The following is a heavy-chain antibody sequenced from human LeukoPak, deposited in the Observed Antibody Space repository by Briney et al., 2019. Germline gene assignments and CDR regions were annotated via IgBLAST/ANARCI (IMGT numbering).Heavy chain of an antibody. J-gene: IGHJ6*03. V-gene: IGHV4-31*03. CDR1: GGSISSGGYY. Sequence: SETLSLTCTVSGGSISSGGYYWSWIRQHPGQGLEWIGYIYYSGSTYYNPSLKSRVTISVDTSKNQFSLKLSSVTAADTAVYYCARRGTYYYYMDVWGKGTTVTVSS. CDR2: IYYSGST. CDR3: ARRGTYYYYMDV. D-gene: IGHD3-16*01.